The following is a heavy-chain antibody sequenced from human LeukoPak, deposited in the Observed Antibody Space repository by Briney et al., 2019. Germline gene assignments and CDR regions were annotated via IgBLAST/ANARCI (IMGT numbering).Heavy chain of an antibody. V-gene: IGHV3-33*06. CDR3: AKERKDIVAAGTDY. J-gene: IGHJ4*02. Sequence: GMSLRLSCAASGFTFSNFAMHWVRQVPGKGLEWVALIWYDGSHESYADSVKGRFSISRDNSKNTLYLRMNSLRVEDTAVYYCAKERKDIVAAGTDYWGPGTLVTVSS. CDR1: GFTFSNFA. D-gene: IGHD6-13*01. CDR2: IWYDGSHE.